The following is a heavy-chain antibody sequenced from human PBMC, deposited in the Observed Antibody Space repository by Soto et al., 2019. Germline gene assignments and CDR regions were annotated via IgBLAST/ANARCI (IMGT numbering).Heavy chain of an antibody. CDR3: ARASGCSGDSCAFDP. V-gene: IGHV4-59*01. Sequence: PSETLSLTCTVSGGSIITYYWSWIRQPPGKGLEWIGYIYYTGSTNYNPSLKSRVTISVDTSKNQFSLKLSSVTAADTAVYYCARASGCSGDSCAFDPWGQGTLVTVSS. J-gene: IGHJ5*02. CDR1: GGSIITYY. CDR2: IYYTGST. D-gene: IGHD2-15*01.